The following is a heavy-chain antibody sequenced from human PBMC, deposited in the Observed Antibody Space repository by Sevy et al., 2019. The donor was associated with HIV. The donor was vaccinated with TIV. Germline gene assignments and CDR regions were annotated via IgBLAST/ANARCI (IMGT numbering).Heavy chain of an antibody. CDR2: IYYSGST. J-gene: IGHJ5*02. CDR1: GGSISSYY. CDR3: ARDQSYSSGWYGWFDP. D-gene: IGHD6-19*01. V-gene: IGHV4-59*01. Sequence: SETLSLTCTVSGGSISSYYWSWIRQPPGKGLEWIGYIYYSGSTNYKPSLKSRVTISVDTSKNQFSLKLSSVTAADTAVYYCARDQSYSSGWYGWFDPWGQGTLVTVSS.